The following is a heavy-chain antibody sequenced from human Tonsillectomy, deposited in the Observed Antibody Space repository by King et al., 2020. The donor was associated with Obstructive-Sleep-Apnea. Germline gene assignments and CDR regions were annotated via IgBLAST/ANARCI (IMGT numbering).Heavy chain of an antibody. CDR3: ARSPYSDILADYYNGPLDI. J-gene: IGHJ3*02. CDR1: GASISSNY. D-gene: IGHD3-9*01. V-gene: IGHV4-59*08. CDR2: IYYSGST. Sequence: QLQESGPGLVKPSESLSLTCTVSGASISSNYWSWIRQPPGRGLEWIGYIYYSGSTNYNPSLNSRVTISMDTSKNQFSLRLTSVTAADTAVYYCARSPYSDILADYYNGPLDIWGQGTMVTVSS.